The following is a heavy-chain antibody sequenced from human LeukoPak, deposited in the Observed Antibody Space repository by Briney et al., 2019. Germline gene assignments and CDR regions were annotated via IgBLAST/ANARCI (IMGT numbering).Heavy chain of an antibody. CDR1: GITLSNYG. D-gene: IGHD3-22*01. CDR3: AKRGVVIRVILVGFHKEAYYFDS. Sequence: GGSLRLSCAVSGITLSNYGMSWVRQTPGKGLEWVAGISGSGGTTSYADSVKGRFTISRDDPKNTLYLQMNSLRAEDTAVYFCAKRGVVIRVILVGFHKEAYYFDSWGQGALVTVSS. V-gene: IGHV3-23*01. CDR2: ISGSGGTT. J-gene: IGHJ4*02.